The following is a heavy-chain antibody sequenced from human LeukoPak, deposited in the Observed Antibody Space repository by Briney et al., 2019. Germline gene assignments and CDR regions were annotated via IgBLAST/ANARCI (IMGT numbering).Heavy chain of an antibody. CDR1: GASISSYY. CDR2: IYTSGST. D-gene: IGHD3-10*01. J-gene: IGHJ6*03. CDR3: ARLDRFGTNYYYMDV. Sequence: PSETLSLTYTVSGASISSYYWSWIRQPPGKGLEWIGYIYTSGSTNYNPSLKSRVTISVDSSKNQFSLKVSSVTAADTAVYYCARLDRFGTNYYYMDVWGKGTTVTVSS. V-gene: IGHV4-4*09.